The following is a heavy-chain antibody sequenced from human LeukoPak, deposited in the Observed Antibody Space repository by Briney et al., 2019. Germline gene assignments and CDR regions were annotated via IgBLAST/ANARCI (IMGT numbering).Heavy chain of an antibody. CDR1: GGSISSSSYY. CDR2: IYYSGST. J-gene: IGHJ4*02. V-gene: IGHV4-39*01. Sequence: SSETLSLTCTVSGGSISSSSYYWGWIRQPPGKGLEWIGSIYYSGSTYYNPSLKSRVTISVDTSKNQFSLKLSSVTAADTAVYYCARFVVVTGHFDYWGQGTLVTVSS. CDR3: ARFVVVTGHFDY. D-gene: IGHD2-21*02.